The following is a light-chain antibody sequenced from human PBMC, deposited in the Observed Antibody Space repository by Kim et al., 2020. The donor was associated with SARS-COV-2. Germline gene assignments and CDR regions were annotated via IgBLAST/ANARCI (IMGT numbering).Light chain of an antibody. CDR1: KLGDKY. CDR3: QAWDSSTHNYV. J-gene: IGLJ1*01. Sequence: SYELTQPPSVSVSPGQTASITCSGYKLGDKYVSWYQQKPGQSPVAVIHQDNQRPSGIPERFSGSNSGNTATLTISGTQAMDEADYYCQAWDSSTHNYV. V-gene: IGLV3-1*01. CDR2: QDN.